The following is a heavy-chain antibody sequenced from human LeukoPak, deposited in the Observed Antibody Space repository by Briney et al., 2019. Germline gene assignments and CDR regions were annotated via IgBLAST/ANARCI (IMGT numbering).Heavy chain of an antibody. J-gene: IGHJ4*02. D-gene: IGHD3-16*01. CDR1: GFTFTKAW. Sequence: GGSLRLSCAASGFTFTKAWMNWVRQAPGKGLDWVGHFKSKTDGVTTDYAAPMKGRFSISRDDSKNTLYLQMNSLITEDTAVYYCTATPWGGGSSFDFWGQGTLVTVSS. CDR3: TATPWGGGSSFDF. CDR2: FKSKTDGVTT. V-gene: IGHV3-15*07.